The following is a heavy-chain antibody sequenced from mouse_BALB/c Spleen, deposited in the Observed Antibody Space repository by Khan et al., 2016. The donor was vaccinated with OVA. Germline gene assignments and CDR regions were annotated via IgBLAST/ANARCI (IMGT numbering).Heavy chain of an antibody. V-gene: IGHV2-9*02. Sequence: QVQLKESGPGLVAPSQTLSITCTVSGFSLSNYGVHWVRQPPGKGLEWLGVIWAGGSTNHNSALMSRLSISKDDSKSPVFLKMKRLLTDDTAMYFCARAFYNGAWFAYWGQGTLVTGSA. CDR3: ARAFYNGAWFAY. CDR1: GFSLSNYG. D-gene: IGHD1-3*01. CDR2: IWAGGST. J-gene: IGHJ3*01.